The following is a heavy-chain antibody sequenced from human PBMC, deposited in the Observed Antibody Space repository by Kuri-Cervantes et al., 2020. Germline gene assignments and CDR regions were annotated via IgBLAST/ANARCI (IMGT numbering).Heavy chain of an antibody. D-gene: IGHD3-10*01. CDR3: ARDDVWERGMVRGVINNWFGP. CDR1: GYTFTSYT. J-gene: IGHJ5*02. CDR2: ISAYNGNT. Sequence: ASVKVSCKASGYTFTSYTISWVRQAPGQGLEWMGWISAYNGNTNYAQKLQGRVTMTTDTSTSTAYMELRSLRSDDTAVYYCARDDVWERGMVRGVINNWFGPWGQGTLVTVSS. V-gene: IGHV1-18*01.